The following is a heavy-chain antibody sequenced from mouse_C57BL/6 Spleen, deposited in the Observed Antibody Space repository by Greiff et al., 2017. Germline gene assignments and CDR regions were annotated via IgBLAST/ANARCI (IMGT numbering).Heavy chain of an antibody. Sequence: VQLKESGPGLVKPSQSLSLTCSVTGYSITSGYYWNWIRQFPGNKLEWMGYISYDGSNNYNPSLKNRISITRDTSKNQFFLKLNSETTEDTATYYCASPDGYAMDYWGQGTSVTVSS. CDR3: ASPDGYAMDY. V-gene: IGHV3-6*01. CDR1: GYSITSGYY. J-gene: IGHJ4*01. CDR2: ISYDGSN.